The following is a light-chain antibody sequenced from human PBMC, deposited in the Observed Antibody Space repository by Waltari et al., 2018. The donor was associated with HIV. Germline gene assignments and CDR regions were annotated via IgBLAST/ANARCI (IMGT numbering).Light chain of an antibody. Sequence: QSALTQPASVSDSPGQSITIPCTATTPHIGGSNYFTWYQRHPDKTPKLIIFCLSNRPSGISSRFSGSKSGNTASLTISGLQAEDEADYYCCSYTKLTTHYVLFGGGTKLTVL. CDR2: CLS. CDR1: TPHIGGSNY. CDR3: CSYTKLTTHYVL. V-gene: IGLV2-14*03. J-gene: IGLJ2*01.